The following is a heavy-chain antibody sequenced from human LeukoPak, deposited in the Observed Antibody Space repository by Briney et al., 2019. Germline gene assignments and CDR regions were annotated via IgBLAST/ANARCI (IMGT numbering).Heavy chain of an antibody. J-gene: IGHJ6*03. CDR3: ARLYCGVGTCYSYFMDV. V-gene: IGHV3-7*01. CDR2: IKQDGSYK. D-gene: IGHD2-15*01. Sequence: GGSLRLTCAASGFTMRSGWKIGVSQGPGKGGQGGAGIKQDGSYKYYVDSVNVPFTISRDNAKNSLYLQMNTLRADDTVVYYCARLYCGVGTCYSYFMDVWCKGTTVTVSS. CDR1: GFTMRSGW.